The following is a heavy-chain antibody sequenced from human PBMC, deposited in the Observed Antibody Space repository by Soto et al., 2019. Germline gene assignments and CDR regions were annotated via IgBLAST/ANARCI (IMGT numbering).Heavy chain of an antibody. J-gene: IGHJ5*02. CDR3: ARESRFLEWLSLNWFDP. CDR2: ISSSSSTI. V-gene: IGHV3-48*02. D-gene: IGHD3-3*01. Sequence: GGSLRLSCAASGFPFSSYSMNWVRQAPGKGLEWVSYISSSSSTIYYADSVKGRFTISRDNAKNSLYLQMNSLRDEDTAVYYCARESRFLEWLSLNWFDPWGQGTLVTVSS. CDR1: GFPFSSYS.